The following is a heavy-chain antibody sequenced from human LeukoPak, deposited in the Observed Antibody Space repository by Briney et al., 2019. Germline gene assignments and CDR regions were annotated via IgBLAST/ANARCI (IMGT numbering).Heavy chain of an antibody. J-gene: IGHJ4*02. V-gene: IGHV3-23*01. CDR1: GVIFSEYA. Sequence: GSLRLSCAASGVIFSEYAMSWVRQTPEKGLEWVSGIGAADLGTYYADSVKGRFTISRDISKGTLYLQMNSLRVEDTAVYYCAKEAHRVGRPLFDFWGQGTLVTVSS. CDR3: AKEAHRVGRPLFDF. CDR2: IGAADLGT.